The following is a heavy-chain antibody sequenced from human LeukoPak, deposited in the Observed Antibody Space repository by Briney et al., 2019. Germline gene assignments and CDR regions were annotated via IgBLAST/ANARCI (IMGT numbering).Heavy chain of an antibody. D-gene: IGHD2-2*01. V-gene: IGHV4-34*01. CDR3: ARGRSLGYCSSTSCPRPYYMDV. CDR1: GGSFSGYY. CDR2: INHSGST. J-gene: IGHJ6*03. Sequence: PSETLSLTCAVYGGSFSGYYWSWIRQPPGKGLEWIGEINHSGSTNYNPSLKSRVTISVDTSKNQFSLKLSSVTAADTAVYYCARGRSLGYCSSTSCPRPYYMDVWGKGTTVTVSS.